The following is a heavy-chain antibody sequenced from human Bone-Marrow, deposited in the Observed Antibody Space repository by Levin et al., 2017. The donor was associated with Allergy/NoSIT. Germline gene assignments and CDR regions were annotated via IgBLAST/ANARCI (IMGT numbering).Heavy chain of an antibody. CDR1: GFTFSDYY. V-gene: IGHV3-11*01. CDR3: AREVEEYYDILTGYSGTRYFDY. Sequence: GGSLRLSCAASGFTFSDYYMSWIRQAPGKGLEWVSYISSSGSTIYYADSVKGRFTISRDNAKNSLYLQMNSLRAEDTAVYYCAREVEEYYDILTGYSGTRYFDYWGQGTLVTVSS. CDR2: ISSSGSTI. D-gene: IGHD3-9*01. J-gene: IGHJ4*02.